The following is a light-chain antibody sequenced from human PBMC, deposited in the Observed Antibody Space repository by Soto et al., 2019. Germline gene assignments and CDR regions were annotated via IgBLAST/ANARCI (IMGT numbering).Light chain of an antibody. V-gene: IGKV3-20*01. CDR3: QQYGDLPYT. J-gene: IGKJ2*01. Sequence: ENVLTQSPGTLSLSPGERATLSCRASQSVSRSYLAWYQQKPGLAPRLLIYAASRRATDISDRFSGSGSGTDFTLTISRLEPEDFAVYYCQQYGDLPYTFGQGTKLEIK. CDR2: AAS. CDR1: QSVSRSY.